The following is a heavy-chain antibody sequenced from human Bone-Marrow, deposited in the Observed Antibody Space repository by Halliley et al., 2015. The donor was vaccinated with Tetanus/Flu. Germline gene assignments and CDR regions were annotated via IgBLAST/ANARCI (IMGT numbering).Heavy chain of an antibody. CDR1: GASIGRGEYY. Sequence: TLSLTCTVSGASIGRGEYYWSWVRQRPGKGLEWIGYIYYTGQTYYNPPLKSRITISQDKSKNQISLNLTSVTAADTAVYYCARDVRGYSYSRTPQEVVFGMDVWGQGTTVTVSS. CDR2: IYYTGQT. D-gene: IGHD5-12*01. J-gene: IGHJ6*02. CDR3: ARDVRGYSYSRTPQEVVFGMDV. V-gene: IGHV4-31*03.